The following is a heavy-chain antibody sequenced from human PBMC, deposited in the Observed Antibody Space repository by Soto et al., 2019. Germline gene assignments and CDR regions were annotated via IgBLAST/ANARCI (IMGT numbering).Heavy chain of an antibody. Sequence: SETLSLTCAVYGGSFSGYYWSWIRQPPGRGLEWIGEINHSGSTNYNPSLKSRVTISVDTSKNQFSLKLSSVTAADTAVYYCARRGGSSLIRYYYYGIDVWGQGTTVTVSS. CDR3: ARRGGSSLIRYYYYGIDV. CDR1: GGSFSGYY. V-gene: IGHV4-34*01. CDR2: INHSGST. D-gene: IGHD2-15*01. J-gene: IGHJ6*02.